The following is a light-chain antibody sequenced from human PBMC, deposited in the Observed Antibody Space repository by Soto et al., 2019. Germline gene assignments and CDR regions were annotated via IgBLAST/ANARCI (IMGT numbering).Light chain of an antibody. CDR3: QQGSTTPIT. Sequence: DIQMTQSPSSLSASIGDRVTITCRATQNIGSFLNWYQQKPGEAPRLLVYSAFRIQSGVPSRFNASGSGTDFTLSISSLQPEDFSSCYCQQGSTTPITFGLGTGLDTK. V-gene: IGKV1-39*01. J-gene: IGKJ5*01. CDR2: SAF. CDR1: QNIGSF.